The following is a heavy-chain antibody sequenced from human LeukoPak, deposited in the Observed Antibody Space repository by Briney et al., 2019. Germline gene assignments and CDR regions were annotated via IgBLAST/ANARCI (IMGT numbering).Heavy chain of an antibody. Sequence: SETLSLTCTVSGDSISTTSYFWAWIRQPPGEGLEWIGYIYYSGSTNYNPSLKSRVTISVDTSKNQFSLKLSSVTAADTAVYYCARVSSGWYYFDYWGQGTLVTVSS. V-gene: IGHV4-61*05. CDR1: GDSISTTSYF. D-gene: IGHD6-19*01. CDR3: ARVSSGWYYFDY. J-gene: IGHJ4*02. CDR2: IYYSGST.